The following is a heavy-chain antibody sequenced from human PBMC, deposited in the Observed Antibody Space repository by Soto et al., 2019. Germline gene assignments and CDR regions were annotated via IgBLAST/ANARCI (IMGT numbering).Heavy chain of an antibody. D-gene: IGHD2-15*01. Sequence: QVQLVQSGAEVKKPGSSVKVSCKASAGTFSSYTISWVRQAPGQGLEWMGRIIPILGIANYAQKFQGRVTITADKSTSTAYMELSSLRSEDTAVYYCARFDIEEPSDYWGQGTLVTVSS. V-gene: IGHV1-69*02. CDR3: ARFDIEEPSDY. CDR1: AGTFSSYT. J-gene: IGHJ4*02. CDR2: IIPILGIA.